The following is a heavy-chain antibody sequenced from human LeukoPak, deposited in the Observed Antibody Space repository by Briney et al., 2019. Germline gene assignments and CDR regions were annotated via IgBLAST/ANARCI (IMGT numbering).Heavy chain of an antibody. CDR1: GYTFTSYD. D-gene: IGHD7-27*01. Sequence: ASVKVSCKASGYTFTSYDFNWVRQATGQRPEWMRWMSPNSGDTGYAQKFQDRVTMTRNTSISTAYMELSSLRSDDTAVYYCARGPPNWGYDYWGPGTLVTVSS. J-gene: IGHJ4*02. V-gene: IGHV1-8*01. CDR2: MSPNSGDT. CDR3: ARGPPNWGYDY.